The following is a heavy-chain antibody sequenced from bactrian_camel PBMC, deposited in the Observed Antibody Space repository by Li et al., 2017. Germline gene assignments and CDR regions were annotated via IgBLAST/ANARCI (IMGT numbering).Heavy chain of an antibody. V-gene: IGHV3S28*01. Sequence: QLVESGGGSVQAGGSLTLSCVASTATINTYYMGWFRQAPGKERERVATIVTSGGVTYYHDSVKGRFTISQDNAKNTLYLRMDTLEPEDTAMYYCAALEWNYWDQGTQVTVS. D-gene: IGHD8*01. CDR1: TATINTYY. CDR2: IVTSGGVT. J-gene: IGHJ4*01. CDR3: AALEWNY.